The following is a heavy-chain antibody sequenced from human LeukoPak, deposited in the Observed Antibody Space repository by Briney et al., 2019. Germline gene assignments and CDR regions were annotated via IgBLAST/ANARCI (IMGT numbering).Heavy chain of an antibody. J-gene: IGHJ4*02. Sequence: TPSETLSLTCAVYGGSFSGYYWSWIRQPPGKGLEWIGEINHSGSTNYNPSLKSRVTISVDTSKNQFSLKLSSVTAADTAVYYCSRFGAEAAPAYYFDYWGQGTLVTVSS. CDR1: GGSFSGYY. D-gene: IGHD3-16*01. CDR3: SRFGAEAAPAYYFDY. CDR2: INHSGST. V-gene: IGHV4-34*01.